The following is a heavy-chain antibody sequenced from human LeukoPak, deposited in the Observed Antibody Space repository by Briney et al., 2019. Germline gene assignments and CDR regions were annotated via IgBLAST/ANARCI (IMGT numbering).Heavy chain of an antibody. J-gene: IGHJ4*02. CDR1: GDSISTSSYY. Sequence: SETLFLTCTVSGDSISTSSYYWGWIRQPPGKGLEWLGSIYYSGSTYYNPSLKSRVTISVDTSKNQFSLNLYSVTAADTAVFYCARSYYYDYRQIDYWGQGTLVTVSS. D-gene: IGHD3-22*01. CDR2: IYYSGST. CDR3: ARSYYYDYRQIDY. V-gene: IGHV4-39*01.